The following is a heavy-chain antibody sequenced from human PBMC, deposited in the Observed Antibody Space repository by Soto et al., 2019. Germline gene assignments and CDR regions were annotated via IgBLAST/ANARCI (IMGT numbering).Heavy chain of an antibody. J-gene: IGHJ6*02. CDR3: ARVSGSYYYGMDV. V-gene: IGHV4-4*02. D-gene: IGHD1-26*01. Sequence: QVQLQESGPGLVKPSGTLSLTCAVSGGSISSSNWWSWVRQPPGKGLEWIGEIYHSGSTNYNPSLKSRVTISVDKSKNQFSLRLTSVTAADTAVDYCARVSGSYYYGMDVWGQGTTVTVSS. CDR1: GGSISSSNW. CDR2: IYHSGST.